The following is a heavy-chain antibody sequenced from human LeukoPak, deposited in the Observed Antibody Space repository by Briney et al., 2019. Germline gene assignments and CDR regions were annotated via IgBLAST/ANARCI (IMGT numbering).Heavy chain of an antibody. D-gene: IGHD1-26*01. CDR3: AKDWRGATVANYFDY. Sequence: QTGGSLRLSCAASGFIFSSYGMHWVRQAPGKGLEWVAVISYDGSNKYYADSVKGRFTISRDNSKNTLYLQMNSLRGEDTAVYYCAKDWRGATVANYFDYWGQGTLVTVSS. J-gene: IGHJ4*02. V-gene: IGHV3-30*18. CDR2: ISYDGSNK. CDR1: GFIFSSYG.